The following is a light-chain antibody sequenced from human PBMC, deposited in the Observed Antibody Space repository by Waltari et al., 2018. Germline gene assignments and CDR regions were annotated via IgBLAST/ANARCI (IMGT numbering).Light chain of an antibody. CDR3: QQYGSSPPYT. Sequence: EIVLTQSPGTLSLSPGETATLSCRASQSVSSSYLAWYQQKPGLAPRLLICGASSRATGIPDRFSGSGSGTDFTLTISRLEPEDFAVYYCQQYGSSPPYTFGQGTELEIK. V-gene: IGKV3-20*01. CDR2: GAS. J-gene: IGKJ2*01. CDR1: QSVSSSY.